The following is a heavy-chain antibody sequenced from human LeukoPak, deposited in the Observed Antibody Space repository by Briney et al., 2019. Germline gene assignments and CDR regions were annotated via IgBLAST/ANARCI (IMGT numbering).Heavy chain of an antibody. V-gene: IGHV3-74*01. CDR3: AEVESSYCRI. CDR2: INSAGDTT. Sequence: GGSLRLSCAASGFTFSDSWMHWVRQAAGRGLVWVSRINSAGDTTSYADSVKGRFTISRDNAKNTVHLQMNSVRAEDTAVYYCAEVESSYCRIWGQGTLVTVSS. D-gene: IGHD3-10*01. CDR1: GFTFSDSW. J-gene: IGHJ4*02.